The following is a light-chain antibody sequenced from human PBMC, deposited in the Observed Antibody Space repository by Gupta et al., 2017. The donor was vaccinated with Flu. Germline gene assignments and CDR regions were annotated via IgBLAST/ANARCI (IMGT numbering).Light chain of an antibody. CDR2: GAS. Sequence: GTLSLAPGERATPSCRASQSVSSSYLDWYQQKPGQAPRLLIYGASSRATGIPDRFSGSGSGTDFTLTIISLEPEDFAVYYCQQDGASPRTFGQGTKVEIK. V-gene: IGKV3-20*01. J-gene: IGKJ1*01. CDR1: QSVSSSY. CDR3: QQDGASPRT.